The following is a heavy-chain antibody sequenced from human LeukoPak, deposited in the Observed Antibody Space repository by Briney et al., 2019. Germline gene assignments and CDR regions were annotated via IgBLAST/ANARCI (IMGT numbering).Heavy chain of an antibody. CDR3: VRKMYGSYNPYFDY. V-gene: IGHV3-48*04. D-gene: IGHD3-10*01. Sequence: GGSLRLSCAASGFTFSSYSMNWVRQAPGKGLEWVSYISRSSSTIYYADSVKGRFTISRDNAKNTLYLQMNSLRAEDTAVYYCVRKMYGSYNPYFDYWGQGTLVTVSS. CDR1: GFTFSSYS. CDR2: ISRSSSTI. J-gene: IGHJ4*02.